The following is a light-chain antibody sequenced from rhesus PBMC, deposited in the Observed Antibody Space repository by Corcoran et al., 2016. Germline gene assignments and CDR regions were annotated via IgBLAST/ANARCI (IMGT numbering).Light chain of an antibody. CDR3: YQRRSGWT. CDR2: GAS. Sequence: QVILTQSPATLSLSPGERATLSCRASQSVSSYLAWYQQKPGQAPRLLIYGASSRATGIPDRCSGSGSGTDLPVPISRLGPEYVGVSHCYQRRSGWTFDQGTKVEIK. V-gene: IGKV3-10*01. CDR1: QSVSSY. J-gene: IGKJ1*01.